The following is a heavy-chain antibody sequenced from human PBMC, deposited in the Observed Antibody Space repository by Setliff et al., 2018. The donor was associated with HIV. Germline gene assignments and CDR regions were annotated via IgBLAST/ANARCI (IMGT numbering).Heavy chain of an antibody. CDR2: ISSSGSTI. V-gene: IGHV3-48*03. J-gene: IGHJ6*02. CDR3: ARVFLEWLLYRPDYVMDV. Sequence: LRLSCAASGFTFSSYEMNWVRQAPGKGLEWVSDISSSGSTIYYADSVKGRFTISRDNAKNSLYLQMNSLRAEDTAIYYCARVFLEWLLYRPDYVMDVWGQGTTVTVSS. D-gene: IGHD3-3*01. CDR1: GFTFSSYE.